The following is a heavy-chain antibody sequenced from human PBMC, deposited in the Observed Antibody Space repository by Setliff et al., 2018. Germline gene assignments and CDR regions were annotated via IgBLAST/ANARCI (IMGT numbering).Heavy chain of an antibody. CDR3: AREREYDFWSGRGWFDP. CDR1: GGSISSVGYY. J-gene: IGHJ5*02. V-gene: IGHV4-31*02. D-gene: IGHD3-3*01. Sequence: SETLSLTCTVSGGSISSVGYYWSWIRQHPGKGLEWIGYIYYSGSTSYYNPSLKSRVTISVDTSKNQFSLKLSSVTAADTAVYYCAREREYDFWSGRGWFDPWGQGTLVTVSS. CDR2: IYYSGSTS.